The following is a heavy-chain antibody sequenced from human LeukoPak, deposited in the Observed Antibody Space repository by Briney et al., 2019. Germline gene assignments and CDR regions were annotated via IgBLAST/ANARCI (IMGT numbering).Heavy chain of an antibody. D-gene: IGHD3-22*01. CDR1: GYTFTSYG. V-gene: IGHV1-18*01. CDR3: TRVYYDSSGYYDLPSWFDP. Sequence: ASVKLSCKASGYTFTSYGSSWVRQAPGQGLEWMGWISAYNGNTNYAQKLQGRVTMTTDTSTSTAYMELRSLRSDDTAVYYCTRVYYDSSGYYDLPSWFDPWGQGTLVTVSS. J-gene: IGHJ5*02. CDR2: ISAYNGNT.